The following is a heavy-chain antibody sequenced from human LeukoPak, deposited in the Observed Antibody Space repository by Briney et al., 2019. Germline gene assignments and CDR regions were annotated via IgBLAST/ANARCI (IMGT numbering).Heavy chain of an antibody. D-gene: IGHD5-12*01. Sequence: APVKVSCKASGYTFTSYGISWVRQAPGQGLEWMGWISAYNGNTNYAQKLQGRVTMTTDTSTGTAYMELRSLRSDDTAVYYCARGGGYSGYDYYFDYWGQGTLVTVSS. CDR3: ARGGGYSGYDYYFDY. CDR2: ISAYNGNT. CDR1: GYTFTSYG. V-gene: IGHV1-18*01. J-gene: IGHJ4*02.